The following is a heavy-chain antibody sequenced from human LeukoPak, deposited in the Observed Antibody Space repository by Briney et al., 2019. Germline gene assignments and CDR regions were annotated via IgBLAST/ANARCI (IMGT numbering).Heavy chain of an antibody. CDR1: GFTFSGYG. CDR2: INWNGGST. V-gene: IGHV3-20*04. Sequence: PGGFLRLSCAASGFTFSGYGINWVRLAPGRGLEWVSGINWNGGSTGYADSVKGRFTISRDNATNSLYLQLNSLRAEDTALYYCARDYQWRSRYYYYGMDVWGQGTTVTVSS. CDR3: ARDYQWRSRYYYYGMDV. D-gene: IGHD6-19*01. J-gene: IGHJ6*02.